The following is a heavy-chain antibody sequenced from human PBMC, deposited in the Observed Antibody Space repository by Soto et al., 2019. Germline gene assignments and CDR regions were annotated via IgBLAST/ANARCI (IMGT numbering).Heavy chain of an antibody. CDR1: GYSFTSYW. Sequence: GESLKISCKASGYSFTSYWISWVRQMPGKGLEWMERIDPSDSYIDYSPSFQGHVTVAVDKSTTTAYLQWSSLKASDTAVYYCARDKDPPYGDYAHYYYYGMDVWGQGTTVTVSS. CDR3: ARDKDPPYGDYAHYYYYGMDV. V-gene: IGHV5-10-1*01. CDR2: IDPSDSYI. J-gene: IGHJ6*02. D-gene: IGHD4-17*01.